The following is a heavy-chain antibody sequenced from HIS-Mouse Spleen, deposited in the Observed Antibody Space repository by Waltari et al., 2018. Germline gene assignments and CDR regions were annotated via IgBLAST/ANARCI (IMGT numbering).Heavy chain of an antibody. D-gene: IGHD4-17*01. V-gene: IGHV4-39*07. CDR3: ARDYGDNWFDP. CDR2: IYYSGST. J-gene: IGHJ5*02. Sequence: QLQLQESGPGLVKPSETLSLTCTVYGGSISSSSYYWGWIRQPPGKGLEWIGSIYYSGSTYYNPSLKSRVTISVDTSKNQFSLKLSSVTAADTAVYYCARDYGDNWFDPWGQGTLVTVSS. CDR1: GGSISSSSYY.